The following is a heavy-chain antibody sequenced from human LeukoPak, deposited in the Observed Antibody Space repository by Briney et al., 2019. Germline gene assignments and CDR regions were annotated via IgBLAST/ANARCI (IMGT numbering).Heavy chain of an antibody. Sequence: ASVEVSCKASGGTFSSYAISWVRQAPGQGLEWMGRIIPILGIANYAQKFQGRVTITADKSTSTAYMELSSLRSEDTAVYYCARNLPYDYSNYSHYWGQGTLVTVSS. D-gene: IGHD4-11*01. CDR3: ARNLPYDYSNYSHY. CDR2: IIPILGIA. V-gene: IGHV1-69*04. J-gene: IGHJ4*02. CDR1: GGTFSSYA.